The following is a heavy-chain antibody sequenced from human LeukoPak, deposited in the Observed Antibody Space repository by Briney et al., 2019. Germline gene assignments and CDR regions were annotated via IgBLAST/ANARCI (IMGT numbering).Heavy chain of an antibody. J-gene: IGHJ6*03. D-gene: IGHD2-8*01. CDR1: GGSISSGSYY. CDR3: AREGYCTDGVCYSYYYYYMDI. CDR2: IYTSGST. V-gene: IGHV4-61*02. Sequence: SETLSLTCTVSGGSISSGSYYWSWIRQPAEKGLEWIGRIYTSGSTNYNPSLKSRVTISVDTSKNQFSLKLNSVTAADTAVYYCAREGYCTDGVCYSYYYYYMDIWGKGTTVTVSS.